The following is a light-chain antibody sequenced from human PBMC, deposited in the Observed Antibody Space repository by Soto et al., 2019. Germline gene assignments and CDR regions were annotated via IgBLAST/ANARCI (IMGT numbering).Light chain of an antibody. CDR1: SSDVGGYNY. V-gene: IGLV2-14*01. J-gene: IGLJ1*01. Sequence: QSVLTQPASVSGSPGQSITISCTGTSSDVGGYNYVSWYQQHPGKAPKLMIYEVSNRPSGVSNRFSGSKSGNTASLTISGLQAGDEADYYCSSYTGSSTFYVFGTGTKV. CDR2: EVS. CDR3: SSYTGSSTFYV.